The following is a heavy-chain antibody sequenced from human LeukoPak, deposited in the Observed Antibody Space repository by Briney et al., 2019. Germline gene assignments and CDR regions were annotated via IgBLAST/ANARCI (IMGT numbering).Heavy chain of an antibody. J-gene: IGHJ6*03. D-gene: IGHD1-26*01. CDR1: GYTFTGYY. CDR2: INPNSGGT. Sequence: ASVKVSCKASGYTFTGYYMHWVRQAPGQGLEWMGWINPNSGGTNYAQKFQGRVTMTRETSISTAYMELSRLRSDDTAVYYCARVSSGRANYYYYMDVWGKGTTVTVSS. CDR3: ARVSSGRANYYYYMDV. V-gene: IGHV1-2*02.